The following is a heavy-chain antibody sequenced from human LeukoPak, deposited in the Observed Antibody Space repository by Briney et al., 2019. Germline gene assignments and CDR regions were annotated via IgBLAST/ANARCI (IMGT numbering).Heavy chain of an antibody. CDR3: GKGLAYTYPYSGNMAV. J-gene: IGHJ6*03. Sequence: GGSLRLSCAASGFNFNMYGMHWVRQAPGTGLEWISFVRYDGSDKYYADSVKGRFTISRDNSNNTLFLQMNSLRPQDTAVYYCGKGLAYTYPYSGNMAVWGKGTTVTISS. CDR1: GFNFNMYG. D-gene: IGHD5-18*01. V-gene: IGHV3-30*02. CDR2: VRYDGSDK.